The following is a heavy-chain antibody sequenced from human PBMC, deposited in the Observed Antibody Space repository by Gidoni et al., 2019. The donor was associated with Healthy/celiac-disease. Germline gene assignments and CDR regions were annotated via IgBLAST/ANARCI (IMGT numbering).Heavy chain of an antibody. CDR2: IFSNDEQ. CDR1: GFSLSKARMG. V-gene: IGHV2-26*01. CDR3: ARSLPGYSSSWYTADY. Sequence: QVTVKESGPVLQKPTETRTLTCTVAGFSLSKARMGVSWIRQHTGKALEWLAHIFSNDEQSYSTSLKSRLTISKDTSKSQVVLTMTTMDPVDTATYYCARSLPGYSSSWYTADYWCQGTLVTVSS. J-gene: IGHJ4*02. D-gene: IGHD6-13*01.